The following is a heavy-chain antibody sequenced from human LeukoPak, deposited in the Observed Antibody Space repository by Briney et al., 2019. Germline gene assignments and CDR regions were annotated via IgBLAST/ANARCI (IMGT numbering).Heavy chain of an antibody. D-gene: IGHD2-15*01. CDR3: ATGIRYCSGGSCDGYWFDP. CDR1: GYTLTELS. CDR2: FDPEDGET. Sequence: ASVKVSCKVSGYTLTELSMPWERQAHGKGQERMGGFDPEDGETIYAQKFQGRVTMTEDTSTDTAYMELSSLRSEDTAVYYCATGIRYCSGGSCDGYWFDPWGQGTLVTVSS. J-gene: IGHJ5*02. V-gene: IGHV1-24*01.